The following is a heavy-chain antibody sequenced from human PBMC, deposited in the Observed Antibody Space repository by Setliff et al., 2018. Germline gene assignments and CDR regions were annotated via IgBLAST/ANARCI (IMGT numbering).Heavy chain of an antibody. Sequence: GESLRLSCAASAFTFKNYWMSWVRQAPGKGLEWVANIKGDGSEKFYLASVKGRFTISRDNARNSLYLQMNSLRAEDTAVYYCARDRISRYYDSGAHAFDIWGQGTMVTVSS. V-gene: IGHV3-7*03. J-gene: IGHJ3*02. CDR2: IKGDGSEK. CDR1: AFTFKNYW. D-gene: IGHD3-22*01. CDR3: ARDRISRYYDSGAHAFDI.